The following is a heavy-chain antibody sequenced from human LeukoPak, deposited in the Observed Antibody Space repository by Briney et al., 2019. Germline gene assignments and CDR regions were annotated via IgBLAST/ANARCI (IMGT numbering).Heavy chain of an antibody. CDR3: ARGSLYGSGSYFDY. CDR2: IIPIFGTA. Sequence: SVKVSCKASGGTFSSYAISWVRQAPGQGLEWMGGIIPIFGTANYAQEFQGRVTITADESTSTAYMELSSLRSEDTAVYYCARGSLYGSGSYFDYWGQGTLVTVSS. J-gene: IGHJ4*02. V-gene: IGHV1-69*13. CDR1: GGTFSSYA. D-gene: IGHD3-10*01.